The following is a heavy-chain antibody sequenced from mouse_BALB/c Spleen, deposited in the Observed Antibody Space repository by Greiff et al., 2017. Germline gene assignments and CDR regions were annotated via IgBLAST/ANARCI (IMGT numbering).Heavy chain of an antibody. CDR1: GFTFSDYY. Sequence: EVQGVESGGGLVKPGGSLKLSCAASGFTFSDYYMYWVRQTPEKRLEWVATISDGGSYTYYPDSVKGRFTISRDNAKNNLYLQMSSLKSEDTAMYYCAQYDAGYWGQGTTLTVSS. J-gene: IGHJ2*01. CDR3: AQYDAGY. V-gene: IGHV5-4*02. D-gene: IGHD2-14*01. CDR2: ISDGGSYT.